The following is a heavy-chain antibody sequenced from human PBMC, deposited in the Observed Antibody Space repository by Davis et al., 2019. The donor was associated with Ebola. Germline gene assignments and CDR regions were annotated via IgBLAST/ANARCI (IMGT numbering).Heavy chain of an antibody. CDR1: GFTFSSYT. Sequence: GESLKISCAASGFTFSSYTMNWVRQAPGKGLEWVSYIGTRGDPTDYADSVKGRFTVSRDDANNSLFLLMNSLRDEDTAIYYCVRDYLFALDIWGQGTMVTVSS. CDR3: VRDYLFALDI. V-gene: IGHV3-48*02. J-gene: IGHJ3*02. CDR2: IGTRGDPT.